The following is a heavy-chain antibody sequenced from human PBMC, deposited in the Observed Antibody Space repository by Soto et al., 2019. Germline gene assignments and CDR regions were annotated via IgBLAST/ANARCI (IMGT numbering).Heavy chain of an antibody. D-gene: IGHD3-22*01. CDR1: GYIFTGYY. V-gene: IGHV1-2*02. J-gene: IGHJ5*02. CDR2: FNPNSGGT. CDR3: ARVDFFCSANYYSGWFVP. Sequence: QVQLVQSGAEVKKPGASVKVSCKASGYIFTGYYMHWLRQAPGQGLEWLGGFNPNSGGTKYAQKFQGRVTMTNDTSINTAYMELSGLISDDTAVYYCARVDFFCSANYYSGWFVPWGQGTLVTV.